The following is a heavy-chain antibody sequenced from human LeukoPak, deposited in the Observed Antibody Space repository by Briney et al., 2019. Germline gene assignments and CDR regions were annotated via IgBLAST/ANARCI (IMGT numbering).Heavy chain of an antibody. CDR3: ARGTWLVLGY. CDR1: GGSLSGYY. J-gene: IGHJ4*02. Sequence: SETLSLTCAVYGGSLSGYYWSWIRQPPGKGLEWIGEINHSGSTNYNPSLKSRVTISVDTSKNQFSLKLSSVTAADTAVYYCARGTWLVLGYWGQGTLVTVSS. CDR2: INHSGST. D-gene: IGHD6-19*01. V-gene: IGHV4-34*01.